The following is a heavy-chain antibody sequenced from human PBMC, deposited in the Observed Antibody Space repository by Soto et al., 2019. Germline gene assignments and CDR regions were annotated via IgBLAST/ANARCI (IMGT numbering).Heavy chain of an antibody. Sequence: GASVKVSCKTSGYNFLNYGMSWVRQAPGQGPEWMGWISVYHGNTIYAQNFQGRVTMTTDTSTSTAYMELTSLRSDDTGVYYCARDHGGATMALLYRGQGTLVTVSS. J-gene: IGHJ4*02. CDR1: GYNFLNYG. CDR3: ARDHGGATMALLY. D-gene: IGHD3-10*01. V-gene: IGHV1-18*04. CDR2: ISVYHGNT.